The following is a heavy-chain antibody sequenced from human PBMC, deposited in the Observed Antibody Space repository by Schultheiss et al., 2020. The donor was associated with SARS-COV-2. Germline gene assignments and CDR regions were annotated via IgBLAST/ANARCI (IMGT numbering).Heavy chain of an antibody. J-gene: IGHJ4*02. CDR1: GGSVSSGSYY. V-gene: IGHV4-61*01. CDR2: INHSGST. Sequence: SETLSLTCTVSGGSVSSGSYYWSWIRQPPGKGLEWIGEINHSGSTYYNPSLKSRVTISVDRSKNQFSLKLSSVTAADTAVYYCARLSLRGYSYGFFDYWGQGTLVTVSS. D-gene: IGHD5-18*01. CDR3: ARLSLRGYSYGFFDY.